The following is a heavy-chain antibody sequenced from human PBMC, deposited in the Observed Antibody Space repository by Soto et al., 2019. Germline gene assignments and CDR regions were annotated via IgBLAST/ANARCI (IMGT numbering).Heavy chain of an antibody. V-gene: IGHV4-59*11. J-gene: IGHJ6*02. D-gene: IGHD1-26*01. CDR1: GGSISSHY. Sequence: QVQLEESGPGLVKPSETLSLTCTVSGGSISSHYWSWVRQAPGKGLEWIGCIYYRGNTFYNPFLKSRGTISVDTSNNQFSLKLDSVTPADTAVYYCARDGREASGIDVWGQGTAVTVSS. CDR3: ARDGREASGIDV. CDR2: IYYRGNT.